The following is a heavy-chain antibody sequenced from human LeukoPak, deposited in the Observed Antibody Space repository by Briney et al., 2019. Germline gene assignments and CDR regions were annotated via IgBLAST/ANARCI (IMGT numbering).Heavy chain of an antibody. V-gene: IGHV3-7*03. D-gene: IGHD3-16*01. Sequence: GGSLRLSCAASGFTFSSYWMNWARQAPAKGLEWVASINHNGNVNYYVHSVKGRFTISRDNAKNSLYLQMSNLRAEGTAVYFCARGGGLDVWGQGATVTVSS. J-gene: IGHJ6*02. CDR3: ARGGGLDV. CDR2: INHNGNVN. CDR1: GFTFSSYW.